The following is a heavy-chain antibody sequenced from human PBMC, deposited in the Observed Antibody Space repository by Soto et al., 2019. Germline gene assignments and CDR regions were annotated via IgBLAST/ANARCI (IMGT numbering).Heavy chain of an antibody. CDR2: IRSKGDGGTT. D-gene: IGHD4-4*01. Sequence: EVQLVESGGGLVRPGGSLRLSCAASGFTFNNAWMNWVRQAPGKGLEWVGRIRSKGDGGTTDYAAPVKDRFTISRDDSKNTLHLQMNSLKTEDTAVYFCTIESDYSNYFGYWGQGTLVTVSS. V-gene: IGHV3-15*07. J-gene: IGHJ4*02. CDR1: GFTFNNAW. CDR3: TIESDYSNYFGY.